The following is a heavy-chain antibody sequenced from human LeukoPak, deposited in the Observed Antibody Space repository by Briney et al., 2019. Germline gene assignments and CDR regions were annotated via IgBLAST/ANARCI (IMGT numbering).Heavy chain of an antibody. V-gene: IGHV4-34*01. D-gene: IGHD4/OR15-4a*01. CDR2: INHSGST. CDR3: ARGPSLTGWYYYYMDV. CDR1: GGSFTGYY. Sequence: SETLSLTCALYGGSFTGYYWSWIRQPPGKGLEWIGEINHSGSTNYNPSLKSRVTISVDTSKNQFSLKLSSVTAADTAVYYCARGPSLTGWYYYYMDVWGKGTTVTVSS. J-gene: IGHJ6*03.